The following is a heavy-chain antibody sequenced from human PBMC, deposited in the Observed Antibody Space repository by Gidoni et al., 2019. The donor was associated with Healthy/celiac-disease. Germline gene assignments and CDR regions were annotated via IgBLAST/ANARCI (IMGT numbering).Heavy chain of an antibody. V-gene: IGHV3-30-3*01. CDR3: ASGTGIAAAF. CDR1: GFTFSSYA. Sequence: QVQLVESGGGVVQPGRSLRLSCAASGFTFSSYALPWVRQAPGKGLAWVAVISYDGSNKYYADSVKGRFTISRDNSKNTLYLQMNSLRAEDTAVYYCASGTGIAAAFWGQGTLVTVSS. D-gene: IGHD6-13*01. J-gene: IGHJ4*02. CDR2: ISYDGSNK.